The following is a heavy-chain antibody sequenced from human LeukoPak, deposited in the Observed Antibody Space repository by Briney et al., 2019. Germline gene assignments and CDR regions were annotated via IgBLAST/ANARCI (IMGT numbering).Heavy chain of an antibody. CDR3: ARDHLHYGIAVAGTLTSHYYYYYMDV. CDR2: IYYSGST. Sequence: SETLSLTCTVSGGSISSSSYYWGWIRQPPGKGLEWIGSIYYSGSTYYNPSLKSRVTISVDTSKNQFSLKLSSVTAADTAVYYCARDHLHYGIAVAGTLTSHYYYYYMDVWGKGTTVTISS. J-gene: IGHJ6*03. D-gene: IGHD6-19*01. CDR1: GGSISSSSYY. V-gene: IGHV4-39*07.